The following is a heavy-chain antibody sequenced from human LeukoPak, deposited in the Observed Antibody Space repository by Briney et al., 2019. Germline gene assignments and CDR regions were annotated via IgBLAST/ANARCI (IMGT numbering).Heavy chain of an antibody. D-gene: IGHD3-3*01. J-gene: IGHJ4*02. CDR3: ARGRGASGITIFGVVIEFDY. Sequence: GGSLRLSCAASGFTFSSYGMHWVRQTPGKGLEGVAFIRYDGSNKYYADSVKGRFTISRDNSKNTLYLQMNSLRAEDTAVYYCARGRGASGITIFGVVIEFDYWGQGTLVTVSS. V-gene: IGHV3-30*02. CDR2: IRYDGSNK. CDR1: GFTFSSYG.